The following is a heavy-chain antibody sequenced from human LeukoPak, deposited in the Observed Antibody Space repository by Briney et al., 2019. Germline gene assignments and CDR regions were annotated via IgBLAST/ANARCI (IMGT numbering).Heavy chain of an antibody. CDR3: ARGIQYRRRSGLNWFDP. CDR1: GFTFSSYS. D-gene: IGHD3-3*01. J-gene: IGHJ5*02. Sequence: GGSLILSCAASGFTFSSYSMNWVRQAPGKGLEWVSSISSSSSYIYYADSVKGRFTISRDNAKNSLYLQMNSLRAEDTAVYYCARGIQYRRRSGLNWFDPWGQGTLVTVSS. CDR2: ISSSSSYI. V-gene: IGHV3-21*01.